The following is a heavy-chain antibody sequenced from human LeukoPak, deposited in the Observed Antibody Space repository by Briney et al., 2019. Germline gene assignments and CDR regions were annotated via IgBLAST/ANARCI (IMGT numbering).Heavy chain of an antibody. CDR3: ARTYYYDSSGYYFDYYYMDV. CDR1: GYTFTSYD. CDR2: MNPNSGNT. V-gene: IGHV1-8*01. J-gene: IGHJ6*03. D-gene: IGHD3-22*01. Sequence: ASVKVSCKASGYTFTSYDINWVRQATGQGLEWMGWMNPNSGNTGYAQKFQGRVTMTRNTSISTAYMELNSLRSEDTAVYYCARTYYYDSSGYYFDYYYMDVWGKGTTVTVSS.